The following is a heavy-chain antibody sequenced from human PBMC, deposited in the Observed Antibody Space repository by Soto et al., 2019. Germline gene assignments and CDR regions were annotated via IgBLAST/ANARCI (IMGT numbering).Heavy chain of an antibody. V-gene: IGHV3-15*01. CDR1: GFTFSNAW. D-gene: IGHD5-12*01. CDR3: TTHHTLWLRLELDAFDI. CDR2: IKSKTDGGTT. Sequence: PGGSLRLSCAASGFTFSNAWMSWVRQAPGKGLEWVGRIKSKTDGGTTDYAAPVKGRFTISRDDSKNTLYLQMNSLKTEDTAVYYCTTHHTLWLRLELDAFDIWGQGTMVTVSS. J-gene: IGHJ3*02.